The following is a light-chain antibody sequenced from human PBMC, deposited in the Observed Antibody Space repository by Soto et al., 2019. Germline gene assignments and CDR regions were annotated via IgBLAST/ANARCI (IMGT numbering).Light chain of an antibody. CDR2: DAS. Sequence: EIVLTQSPATLSLSPGEGATLSCRASQSVSSFLAWYHQKPGQSPRLLIYDASNRATGIPVRFSGSGSGTDFTLTISSLEPEDFAVYYCQQRNSWPYTFGQGTKLEI. CDR1: QSVSSF. J-gene: IGKJ2*01. CDR3: QQRNSWPYT. V-gene: IGKV3-11*01.